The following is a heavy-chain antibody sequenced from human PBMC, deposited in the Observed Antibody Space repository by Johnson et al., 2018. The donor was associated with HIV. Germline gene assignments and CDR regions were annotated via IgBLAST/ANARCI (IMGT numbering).Heavy chain of an antibody. CDR2: ISYDGSKK. CDR1: GLSFSNFG. Sequence: QVQLVESGGGVVQSGKSLTLSCVGSGLSFSNFGIHWVRQAPGKGPEWVAVISYDGSKKYYADSVKGRFTISRDNSKNTLYLQMNSLRAEDTAVYYCARTSLEWLLFAFDIWGQGTMVTVSS. D-gene: IGHD3-3*01. J-gene: IGHJ3*02. CDR3: ARTSLEWLLFAFDI. V-gene: IGHV3-30*03.